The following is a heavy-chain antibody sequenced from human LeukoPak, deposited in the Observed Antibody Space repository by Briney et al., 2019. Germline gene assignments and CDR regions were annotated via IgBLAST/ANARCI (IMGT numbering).Heavy chain of an antibody. V-gene: IGHV3-30*02. Sequence: PGGSLRLSCAASGFTFSSYGMHWVRQAPGKGLEWVAFIRYDGSSKYYADSVKGRFTISRDNSKNTLYLQMNSLRAEDTAVFYCATAGGYSRAIGSYWGQGTLVTVSS. D-gene: IGHD6-13*01. J-gene: IGHJ4*02. CDR3: ATAGGYSRAIGSY. CDR2: IRYDGSSK. CDR1: GFTFSSYG.